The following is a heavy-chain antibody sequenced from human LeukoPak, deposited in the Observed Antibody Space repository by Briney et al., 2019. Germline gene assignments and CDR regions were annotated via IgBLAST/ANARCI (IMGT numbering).Heavy chain of an antibody. CDR2: INHSGST. J-gene: IGHJ6*03. CDR1: GGSFSSYY. Sequence: SETLSLTCAVYGGSFSSYYLSWIRQSPGKGLEWIGEINHSGSTNYNPSLKNRVTISVDTSKNQLSLKLSSVTAADTAVYYCARAGRYYGSGSLPHYYYYYMDVWGKGTTVTVSS. CDR3: ARAGRYYGSGSLPHYYYYYMDV. V-gene: IGHV4-34*01. D-gene: IGHD3-10*01.